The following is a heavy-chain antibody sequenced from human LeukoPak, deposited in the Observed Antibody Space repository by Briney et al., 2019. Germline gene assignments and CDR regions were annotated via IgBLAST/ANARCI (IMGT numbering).Heavy chain of an antibody. D-gene: IGHD6-6*01. CDR3: ARLYTEYSSSSPLDY. CDR2: IIPIFGTA. V-gene: IGHV1-69*01. Sequence: ASVKVSCKASGGTFSSYAISWVRQAPGQGLEWMGGIIPIFGTANYAQKFQGRVTITADESTSTAYMELSSLRSEDTAVYYCARLYTEYSSSSPLDYWGQGTLVTVSS. CDR1: GGTFSSYA. J-gene: IGHJ4*02.